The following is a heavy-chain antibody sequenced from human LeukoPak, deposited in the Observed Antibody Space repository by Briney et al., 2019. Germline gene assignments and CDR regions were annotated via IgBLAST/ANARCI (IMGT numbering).Heavy chain of an antibody. J-gene: IGHJ3*02. Sequence: ASVKVSCKASGYTFTGYYMHWVRQAPGQGLEWMGWINPNSGGTNYAQKFQGRVTMTRDTSISTAYMELSRLRSDDTAVYYCARVSVWGRYSGYGPIGAFDIWGQGTMVTVSS. V-gene: IGHV1-2*02. CDR3: ARVSVWGRYSGYGPIGAFDI. CDR1: GYTFTGYY. CDR2: INPNSGGT. D-gene: IGHD5-12*01.